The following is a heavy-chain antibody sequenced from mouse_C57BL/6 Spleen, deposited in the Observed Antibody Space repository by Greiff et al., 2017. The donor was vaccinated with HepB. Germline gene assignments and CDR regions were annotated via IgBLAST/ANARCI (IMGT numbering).Heavy chain of an antibody. CDR1: GYTFTDYE. CDR2: IDPETGGT. Sequence: QVQLKESGAELVRPGASVTLSCKASGYTFTDYEMHWVKQTPVHGLEWIGAIDPETGGTAYNQKFKGKAILTADKSSSTAYMELRSLTSEDSAVYYWTRGGTGTTYYYAMDYWGQGTSVTVSS. CDR3: TRGGTGTTYYYAMDY. D-gene: IGHD4-1*01. J-gene: IGHJ4*01. V-gene: IGHV1-15*01.